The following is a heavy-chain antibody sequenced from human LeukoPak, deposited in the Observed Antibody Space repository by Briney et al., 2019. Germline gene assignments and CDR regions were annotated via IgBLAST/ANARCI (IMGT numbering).Heavy chain of an antibody. V-gene: IGHV5-51*01. D-gene: IGHD2-21*01. CDR2: IYPADSNT. CDR3: ARLYSILSPFDP. CDR1: GYSFATYW. Sequence: GESLKISCTGSGYSFATYWIAWVRQMPGKGLEWMGIIYPADSNTRYSPSFKGQVTISVDKSNSTAYLQWSSQKASDTAMYFCARLYSILSPFDPWGQGTLVTVSS. J-gene: IGHJ5*02.